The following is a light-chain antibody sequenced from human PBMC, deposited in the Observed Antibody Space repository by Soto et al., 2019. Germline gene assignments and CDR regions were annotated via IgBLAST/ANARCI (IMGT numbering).Light chain of an antibody. CDR2: GAS. V-gene: IGKV1-12*01. CDR1: QNVSSW. J-gene: IGKJ3*01. CDR3: QQGNRFPFT. Sequence: DIQITQSPSSVSASVGDRVTVTCRASQNVSSWLAWYQQTPGKAPKLLIYGASTLQRGVLARFSGSGSGTEFTLVISSLQPEDFATYFCQQGNRFPFTFGPGT.